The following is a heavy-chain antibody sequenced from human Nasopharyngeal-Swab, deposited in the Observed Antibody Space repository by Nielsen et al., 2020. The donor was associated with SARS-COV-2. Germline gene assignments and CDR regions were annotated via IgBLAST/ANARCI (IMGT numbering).Heavy chain of an antibody. CDR1: GFTFDDYA. CDR3: AKDIGYGSGSYVDY. V-gene: IGHV3-9*01. J-gene: IGHJ4*02. CDR2: ISWNSGSI. D-gene: IGHD3-10*01. Sequence: GGSLRLSCAASGFTFDDYAMHWVRQAPGKGLEWVSGISWNSGSIGYADSVKGRFTISRDNAKNSLYLQMNSLRAEDTALYYCAKDIGYGSGSYVDYWGQGTLVTVSS.